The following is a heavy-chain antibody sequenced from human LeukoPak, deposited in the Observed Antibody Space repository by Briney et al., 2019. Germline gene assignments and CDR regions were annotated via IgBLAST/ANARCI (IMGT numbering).Heavy chain of an antibody. CDR2: IIPIFGTA. V-gene: IGHV1-69*05. CDR1: GGTFSSYA. D-gene: IGHD1-1*01. CDR3: ARDLKPRQLERLPAAFDI. J-gene: IGHJ3*02. Sequence: GASVNVSCKASGGTFSSYAISWVRQAPGQGLEWMGGIIPIFGTANYAQKFQGRVTITTDESTSTAYIELSSLRSEDTAVYYCARDLKPRQLERLPAAFDIWGQGTMVTVSS.